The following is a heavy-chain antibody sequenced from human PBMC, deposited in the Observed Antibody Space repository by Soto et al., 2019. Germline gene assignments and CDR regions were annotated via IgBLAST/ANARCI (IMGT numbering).Heavy chain of an antibody. CDR1: GFNLTLYY. J-gene: IGHJ5*02. V-gene: IGHV3-21*02. Sequence: EVQLVESGGGLVKPGGSLRLSCAASGFNLTLYYMNWVRQSPGKGLEWVASINTGYIYYADSVKGRFTISRDSAKNSLFLQMNYLGADDTAKYYCARVTPPLGSCTGGDGFRGGWFDPCGRGALVTVSS. CDR3: ARVTPPLGSCTGGDGFRGGWFDP. CDR2: INTGYI. D-gene: IGHD2-8*02.